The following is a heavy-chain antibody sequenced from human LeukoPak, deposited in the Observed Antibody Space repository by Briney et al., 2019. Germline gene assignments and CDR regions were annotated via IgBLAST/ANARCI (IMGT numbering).Heavy chain of an antibody. V-gene: IGHV1-2*02. D-gene: IGHD3-10*01. J-gene: IGHJ3*02. CDR1: GYTFTGYY. CDR2: INPNSGGS. Sequence: ASVTVSCKASGYTFTGYYMHWVRQAPGQGLEWMGWINPNSGGSNYVQRFQGRVTMTRDTSISTAYMELSRLRSDDTAVYYCAREGSYGSGSYLVDGPTSAPDAFDIWGQGTMVTVSS. CDR3: AREGSYGSGSYLVDGPTSAPDAFDI.